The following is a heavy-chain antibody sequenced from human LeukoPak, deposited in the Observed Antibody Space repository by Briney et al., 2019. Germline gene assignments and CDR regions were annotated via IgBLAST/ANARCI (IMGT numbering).Heavy chain of an antibody. D-gene: IGHD3-10*01. V-gene: IGHV4-34*01. CDR3: ARDSEFLYFDY. Sequence: SETLSLTCAVYGGSFSGYYWSWIRQPPGKGLEWIGEINHSGSTNYNPSLKSRVTISVDTSKNQFSLKLSSVTAADTAVYYCARDSEFLYFDYWGQGTLVTVSS. CDR2: INHSGST. CDR1: GGSFSGYY. J-gene: IGHJ4*02.